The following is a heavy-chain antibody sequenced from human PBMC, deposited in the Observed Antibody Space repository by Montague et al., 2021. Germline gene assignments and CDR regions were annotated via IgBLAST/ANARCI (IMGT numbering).Heavy chain of an antibody. CDR3: AGDVGRYNPVGYFDS. J-gene: IGHJ4*02. CDR1: GASFNYGDYY. V-gene: IGHV4-31*03. Sequence: TLSLTCNVSGASFNYGDYYWTWFRQHPGKGLEWIGYIHYTGYTQYNPSLNSRLTLSVDTSKNQFSLMLNSVTAADAAVYYCAGDVGRYNPVGYFDSWGQGTRVIVSS. CDR2: IHYTGYT. D-gene: IGHD1-14*01.